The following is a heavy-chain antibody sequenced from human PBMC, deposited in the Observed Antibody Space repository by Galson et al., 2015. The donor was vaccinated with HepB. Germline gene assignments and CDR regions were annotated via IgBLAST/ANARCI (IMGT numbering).Heavy chain of an antibody. Sequence: SLRLSCAASGFTFSSYAMSWVRQAPGKGLEWVSAISGSGGSTYYADSVKGRFTISRDNSKNTLYLQMNSLRAEDTAVYYCAKEGDDFWSGYYVYTWPAYYYGMDVWGQGTTVTVSS. D-gene: IGHD3-3*01. CDR1: GFTFSSYA. V-gene: IGHV3-23*01. CDR2: ISGSGGST. J-gene: IGHJ6*02. CDR3: AKEGDDFWSGYYVYTWPAYYYGMDV.